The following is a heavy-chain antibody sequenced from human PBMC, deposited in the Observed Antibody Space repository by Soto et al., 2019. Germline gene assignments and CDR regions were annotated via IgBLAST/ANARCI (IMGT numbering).Heavy chain of an antibody. J-gene: IGHJ6*02. CDR3: AKDLGGGEDYYYGMDV. CDR1: GFTFSSYA. Sequence: GESLRLSCAASGFTFSSYAMSWVRQAPGKGLEWVSAISGSGGSTYYADSVKGRFTISRDNSKNTLYLQMNSLRAEDTAVYYCAKDLGGGEDYYYGMDVWGQGTTVTVSS. D-gene: IGHD3-16*01. V-gene: IGHV3-23*01. CDR2: ISGSGGST.